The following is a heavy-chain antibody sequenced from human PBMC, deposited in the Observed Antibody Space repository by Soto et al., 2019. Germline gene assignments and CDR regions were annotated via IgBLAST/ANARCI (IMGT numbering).Heavy chain of an antibody. CDR1: GDSINNSHW. CDR3: AREVNSSPARGPNSFDP. Sequence: QVQLQESGPGLVQPSGTLSLTCAVSGDSINNSHWWSWVRQTPGKGLEWIGETYHSGTTNYNPSLKSRATISIDKSKNQFSLKMNSVTAADTALYYCAREVNSSPARGPNSFDPWGQGTLVTVSS. V-gene: IGHV4-4*02. J-gene: IGHJ5*02. CDR2: TYHSGTT. D-gene: IGHD6-13*01.